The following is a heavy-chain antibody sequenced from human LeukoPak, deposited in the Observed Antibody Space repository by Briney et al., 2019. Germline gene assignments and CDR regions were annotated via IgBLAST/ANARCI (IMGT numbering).Heavy chain of an antibody. J-gene: IGHJ4*02. CDR1: GYSFANYW. CDR3: ATSYYSDSRGYYDF. Sequence: GESLKISCKGSGYSFANYWVALVRQMPGEGLQWMGIIYPGDSDTRYSPSFQGQVTISADKSINTAYLQWSSLKASDSAIYYCATSYYSDSRGYYDFWGQGTLVTVSS. CDR2: IYPGDSDT. D-gene: IGHD3-22*01. V-gene: IGHV5-51*01.